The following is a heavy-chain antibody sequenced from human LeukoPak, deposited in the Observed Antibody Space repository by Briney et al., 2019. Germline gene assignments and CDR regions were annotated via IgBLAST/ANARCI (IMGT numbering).Heavy chain of an antibody. Sequence: SETLSLTCAVYGGSFSGYYWSWIRQPPGKGLEWIGEINHSGSTNYNPSLKSRVTISVDTSKNQFSLKLSSVTAADTAVYYCARLDYGSGSYLAYYYYYMDVWGKGTTVTISS. CDR1: GGSFSGYY. J-gene: IGHJ6*03. CDR3: ARLDYGSGSYLAYYYYYMDV. CDR2: INHSGST. D-gene: IGHD3-10*01. V-gene: IGHV4-34*01.